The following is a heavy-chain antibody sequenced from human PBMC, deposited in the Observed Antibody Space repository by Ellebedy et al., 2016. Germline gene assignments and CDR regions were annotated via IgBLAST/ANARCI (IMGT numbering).Heavy chain of an antibody. V-gene: IGHV3-33*01. D-gene: IGHD3-3*02. J-gene: IGHJ3*01. Sequence: GGSLRLSCAASGFTFSRHGMHWVRQAPGKGLEWVAVIWYDGSNTYYVDSVQGRFTISRDNSKNTLYLQMKSLRAEDTALYYCARDVRYAGRGIFGALDLWGQGTMVTVSS. CDR1: GFTFSRHG. CDR2: IWYDGSNT. CDR3: ARDVRYAGRGIFGALDL.